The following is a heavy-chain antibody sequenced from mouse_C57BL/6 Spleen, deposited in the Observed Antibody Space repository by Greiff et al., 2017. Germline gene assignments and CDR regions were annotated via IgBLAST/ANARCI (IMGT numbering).Heavy chain of an antibody. CDR2: IDPSDSYT. J-gene: IGHJ4*01. V-gene: IGHV1-69*01. CDR1: GYTFTSYW. D-gene: IGHD5-2*01. Sequence: QVQLQQPGAELVMPGASVKLSCKASGYTFTSYWMHWVKQRPGQGLEWIGEIDPSDSYTNYNQKFKGKSTLTVDKSSSTAYMQLSSLTSEDSAVYYCARRNIYAMDYWGQGTSVTVSS. CDR3: ARRNIYAMDY.